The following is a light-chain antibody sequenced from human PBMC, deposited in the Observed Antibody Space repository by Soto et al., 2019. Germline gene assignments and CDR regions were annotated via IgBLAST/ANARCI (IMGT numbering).Light chain of an antibody. V-gene: IGKV3-11*01. CDR1: QSVSSY. CDR3: QQRSKQFT. J-gene: IGKJ3*01. CDR2: DAS. Sequence: EIVLTQSPATLSLSPGERATLSCRASQSVSSYLSWYQQKPGQAPRLLIYDASNRATVIPARFSGSWSRTDFTLTIISLEPEDFAVYYCQQRSKQFTFGPGTKVDIK.